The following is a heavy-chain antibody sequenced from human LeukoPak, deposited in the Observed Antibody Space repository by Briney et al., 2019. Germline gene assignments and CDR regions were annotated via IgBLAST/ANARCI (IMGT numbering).Heavy chain of an antibody. Sequence: ASVKVSCKASGYTFTGYYMHWVRQAPGQGLEWMGWISAYNGNTNYAQKLQGRVTMTTDTSTSTAYMELRSLRSDDTAVYYCARDATAAPYYFDYWGQGTLVTVSS. CDR3: ARDATAAPYYFDY. CDR1: GYTFTGYY. D-gene: IGHD6-13*01. V-gene: IGHV1-18*04. CDR2: ISAYNGNT. J-gene: IGHJ4*02.